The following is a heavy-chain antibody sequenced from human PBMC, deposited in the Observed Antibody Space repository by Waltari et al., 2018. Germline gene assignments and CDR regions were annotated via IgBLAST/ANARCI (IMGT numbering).Heavy chain of an antibody. D-gene: IGHD1-7*01. CDR1: GYTFTGYY. V-gene: IGHV1-2*06. CDR3: ARLTGTTDYYYYMDV. Sequence: QVQLVQSGAEVKKPGASVKVSCKASGYTFTGYYMHWVRQAPGQGLEWMGRINPNSGGTNYAQKFQGRVTMTRDTSISTAYMELSRLRSDDTAVYYCARLTGTTDYYYYMDVWGKGTTVTVSS. J-gene: IGHJ6*03. CDR2: INPNSGGT.